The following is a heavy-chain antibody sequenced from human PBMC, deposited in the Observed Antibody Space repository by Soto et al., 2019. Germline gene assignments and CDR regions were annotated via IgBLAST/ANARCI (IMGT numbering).Heavy chain of an antibody. CDR1: RFTFSSYA. D-gene: IGHD6-25*01. J-gene: IGHJ6*02. CDR2: ISYDGSNK. V-gene: IGHV3-30-3*01. CDR3: ARDGREHPGSDGMDV. Sequence: QVQLVESGGGVVQPARSLRLSCAASRFTFSSYAMHWVRQAPGKGLEWVAVISYDGSNKYYADSVKGRFTISRDNSKNTLYMQMNSLRAEDTAVYYCARDGREHPGSDGMDVWGQGTTVTVSS.